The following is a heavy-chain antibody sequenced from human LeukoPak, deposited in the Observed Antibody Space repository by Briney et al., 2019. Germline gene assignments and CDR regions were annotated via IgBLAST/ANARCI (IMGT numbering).Heavy chain of an antibody. V-gene: IGHV4-59*01. D-gene: IGHD5-12*01. CDR3: AGGGNLVWLRP. Sequence: PSETLSLTCTVSGGSISSYYWSWIRQPPGKGLEWIGYIYYSGSTNYNPSLKSRVTISVDTSKNQFSLKLSSVTAADTAVYYCAGGGNLVWLRPWGQGTLVTVSS. CDR1: GGSISSYY. J-gene: IGHJ4*02. CDR2: IYYSGST.